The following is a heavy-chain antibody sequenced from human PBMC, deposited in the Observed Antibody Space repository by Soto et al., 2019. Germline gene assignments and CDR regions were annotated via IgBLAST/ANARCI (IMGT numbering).Heavy chain of an antibody. CDR3: ARDLDCSGGSCYDSGMDV. V-gene: IGHV4-59*01. Sequence: SETLSLTCTVSGGSISSYYWSRIRQPPGKGLEWIGYIYYGGSTNYNPSLKSRLSISADMSKNQFSLKLSSVTAADTAVYYCARDLDCSGGSCYDSGMDVWCQGTTVTVSS. CDR2: IYYGGST. CDR1: GGSISSYY. J-gene: IGHJ6*02. D-gene: IGHD2-15*01.